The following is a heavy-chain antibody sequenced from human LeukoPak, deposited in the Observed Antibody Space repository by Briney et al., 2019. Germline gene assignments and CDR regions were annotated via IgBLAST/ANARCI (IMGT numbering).Heavy chain of an antibody. D-gene: IGHD3-9*01. CDR3: AGRYYDILTGYYHDAFDI. CDR2: IYPGDSDT. Sequence: GESLKISCKGSGYSFTCYWIGWVRQMPGKGLEWMGIIYPGDSDTRYSPSFQGQVTISADKSISTAYLQWSSLKASDTAMYYCAGRYYDILTGYYHDAFDIWGQGTMVTVSS. J-gene: IGHJ3*02. CDR1: GYSFTCYW. V-gene: IGHV5-51*01.